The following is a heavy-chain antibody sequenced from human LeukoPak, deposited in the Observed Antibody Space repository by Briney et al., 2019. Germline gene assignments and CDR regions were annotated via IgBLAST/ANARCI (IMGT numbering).Heavy chain of an antibody. CDR1: GFTLSTNA. CDR2: ISGSGAST. V-gene: IGHV3-23*01. CDR3: AKDVGKWESLHFFDY. Sequence: GGSLRLSCLTSGFTLSTNAMSWDRQAPGKGLEWISGISGSGASTYYADSVKGRFTISRDDSRNTLYLQMNSPRGDDTAVYYCAKDVGKWESLHFFDYWGQGTLVTVSA. J-gene: IGHJ4*02. D-gene: IGHD1-26*01.